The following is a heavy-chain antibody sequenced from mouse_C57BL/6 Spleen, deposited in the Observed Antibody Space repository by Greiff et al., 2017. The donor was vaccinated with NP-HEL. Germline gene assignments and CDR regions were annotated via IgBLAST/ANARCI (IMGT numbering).Heavy chain of an antibody. CDR3: AREGDGYPWFAD. CDR2: IWTGGGT. D-gene: IGHD2-3*01. J-gene: IGHJ3*01. V-gene: IGHV2-9-1*01. Sequence: VMLVESGPGLVAPSQSLSITCTVSGFSLTSYAISWVRQPPGKGLEWLGVIWTGGGTNYNSALKSRLSISKDNSKSQVFLKMNSLQTDATARYDCAREGDGYPWFADWGQGTLVTVSA. CDR1: GFSLTSYA.